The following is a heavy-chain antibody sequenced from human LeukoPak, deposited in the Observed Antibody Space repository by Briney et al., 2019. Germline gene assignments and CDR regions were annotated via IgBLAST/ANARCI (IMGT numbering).Heavy chain of an antibody. V-gene: IGHV3-21*01. J-gene: IGHJ4*02. CDR3: ARNGDSLGYFDY. D-gene: IGHD4-17*01. Sequence: GGSLRLSCAASGFTFSSYSMNWVRQAPGKGLEWVSSISSSSTYIYYADSVRGRFTISRDNAKNSLYLQMNSMRAEDTAVYYCARNGDSLGYFDYWGQGTLVTVSS. CDR1: GFTFSSYS. CDR2: ISSSSTYI.